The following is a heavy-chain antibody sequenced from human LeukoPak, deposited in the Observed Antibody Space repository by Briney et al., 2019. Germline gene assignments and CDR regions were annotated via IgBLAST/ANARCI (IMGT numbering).Heavy chain of an antibody. D-gene: IGHD1-26*01. J-gene: IGHJ4*02. CDR1: GYTFSNFA. CDR2: IGNGGTT. Sequence: GGSLRLSCAVSGYTFSNFAVGWVRQAPGKGLEWVSSIGNGGTTYYAGSVKGRFSISRDNSKNTLSLQVNSLRAEDTAVYYCAKMRGHPREAYYFDSWGQGALVTVSS. CDR3: AKMRGHPREAYYFDS. V-gene: IGHV3-23*01.